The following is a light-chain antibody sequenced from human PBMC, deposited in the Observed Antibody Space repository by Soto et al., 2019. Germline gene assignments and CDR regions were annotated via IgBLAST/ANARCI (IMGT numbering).Light chain of an antibody. CDR2: DAS. V-gene: IGKV1-33*01. J-gene: IGKJ4*01. CDR3: QQCDQLPLT. CDR1: QSITNY. Sequence: IQMTQSPSSLSASVGDRFTIACRASQSITNYLNWYQQKPGKAPKFLIYDASKLETGVPSRFSGSGSATDFTLTISSLQAEDIARYYCQQCDQLPLTFGGGTKVDIK.